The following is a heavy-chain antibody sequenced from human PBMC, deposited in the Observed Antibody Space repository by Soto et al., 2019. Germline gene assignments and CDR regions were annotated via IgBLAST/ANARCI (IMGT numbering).Heavy chain of an antibody. V-gene: IGHV1-18*01. CDR2: ISAYNGNT. D-gene: IGHD5-18*01. J-gene: IGHJ6*02. CDR1: GDTFTSYG. Sequence: ASVKVSCKASGDTFTSYGISWVRQAPGQGREWMGWISAYNGNTNYAQKPQGRGTRTTDTSTSTAYMEVRSLRSDDTAVYYCGRDVECSDGNQISHYSGMDVWGHGTTVTV. CDR3: GRDVECSDGNQISHYSGMDV.